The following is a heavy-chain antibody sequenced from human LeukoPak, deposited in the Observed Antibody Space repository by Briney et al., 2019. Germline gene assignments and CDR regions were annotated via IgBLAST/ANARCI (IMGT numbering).Heavy chain of an antibody. Sequence: SVKVSCKASGYTFTGYYMHWVRQAPGQGLEWMGGIIPIFGTANYAQKFQGRVTITTDESTSTAYMELSSLRSEDTAVYYCARDRGGFYDSSGYFDYWGQGTLVTVSS. V-gene: IGHV1-69*05. CDR1: GYTFTGYY. J-gene: IGHJ4*02. CDR3: ARDRGGFYDSSGYFDY. D-gene: IGHD3-22*01. CDR2: IIPIFGTA.